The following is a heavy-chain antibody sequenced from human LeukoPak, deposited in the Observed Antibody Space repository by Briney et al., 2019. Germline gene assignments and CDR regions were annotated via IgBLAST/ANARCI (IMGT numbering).Heavy chain of an antibody. CDR2: IWYDGSNK. Sequence: GGSLRLSCAASGFTFSSYGMHWVRQAPGKGLEWVAVIWYDGSNKYYADSVKGRLTISRDNSKNTLYLQMNSLRAEDTAVYYCARGADSSGWYPDAFDIWGQGTMVTVSS. J-gene: IGHJ3*02. V-gene: IGHV3-33*01. CDR1: GFTFSSYG. D-gene: IGHD6-19*01. CDR3: ARGADSSGWYPDAFDI.